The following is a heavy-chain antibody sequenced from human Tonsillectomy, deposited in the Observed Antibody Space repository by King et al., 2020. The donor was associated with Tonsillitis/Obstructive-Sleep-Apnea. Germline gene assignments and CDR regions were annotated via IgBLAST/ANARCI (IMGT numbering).Heavy chain of an antibody. D-gene: IGHD2-8*02. J-gene: IGHJ4*02. V-gene: IGHV3-33*01. CDR1: GFTFSSYG. CDR2: IWYDGSNK. Sequence: VQLVESGGGVVQPGRSLRLSCAASGFTFSSYGMHWVRQAPGKGLEWVAVIWYDGSNKYYADSVKGRFTISRDNSKNTLYLQMNSLRAEDTAVYYCARDLHPRARGPLVLAYWGQGTLVTVSA. CDR3: ARDLHPRARGPLVLAY.